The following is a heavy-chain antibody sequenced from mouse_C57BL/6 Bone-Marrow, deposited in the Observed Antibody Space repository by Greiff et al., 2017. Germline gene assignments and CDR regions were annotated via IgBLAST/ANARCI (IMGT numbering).Heavy chain of an antibody. V-gene: IGHV14-2*01. J-gene: IGHJ3*01. CDR1: GFNIKDYY. CDR2: IDPEDGET. CDR3: ARRVYYDYDGGPSWFAY. D-gene: IGHD2-4*01. Sequence: EVKLQESGAELVKPGASVKLSCTASGFNIKDYYMHWVKQRTEQGLEWIGRIDPEDGETKYAPKFPGKATITADTSSNTAYLRLSSLTSEDTAVYYCARRVYYDYDGGPSWFAYWGQGTLVTVSA.